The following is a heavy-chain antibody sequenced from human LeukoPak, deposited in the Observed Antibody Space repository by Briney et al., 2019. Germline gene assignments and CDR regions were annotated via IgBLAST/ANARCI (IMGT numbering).Heavy chain of an antibody. CDR2: INHSGST. CDR1: GGSFSGYY. V-gene: IGHV4-34*01. D-gene: IGHD5-18*01. J-gene: IGHJ3*02. Sequence: SETLSLTCAVYGGSFSGYYWSWIRQPPGKGLEWIGEINHSGSTNYNPSLKSRVTISVDTSKNQFSLKLSSVTAADTAVYYCARLRGYRAEDAFDIWGQGTMVTVSS. CDR3: ARLRGYRAEDAFDI.